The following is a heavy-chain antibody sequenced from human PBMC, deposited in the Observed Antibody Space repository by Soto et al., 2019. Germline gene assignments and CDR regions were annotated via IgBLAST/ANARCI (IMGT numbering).Heavy chain of an antibody. D-gene: IGHD3-9*01. CDR3: ARDLPQMGTTRYQFDY. V-gene: IGHV1-2*04. CDR2: INPNHGGT. J-gene: IGHJ4*02. CDR1: GYTFSDYY. Sequence: GASVKVSCKASGYTFSDYYIHWVRQAPGQGLEWMGWINPNHGGTNYAQRFQGWVTMTRDTSITTAYMELTSLKSDDTAMYYCARDLPQMGTTRYQFDYWGQGTLVTVSS.